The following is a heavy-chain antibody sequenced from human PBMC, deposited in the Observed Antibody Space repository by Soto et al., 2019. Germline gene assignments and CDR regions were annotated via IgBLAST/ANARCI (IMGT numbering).Heavy chain of an antibody. Sequence: GGSLRLSCAAAGFTFSSHWMSWVRQAPGKGLEWVANIKQDGSEKNYVDSVKGRFTISRDNAKNSLYLQMNSLRAEDTAVYDYPPRAKQLAPLDYWGRETLFTLSS. D-gene: IGHD6-13*01. CDR2: IKQDGSEK. CDR3: PPRAKQLAPLDY. CDR1: GFTFSSHW. V-gene: IGHV3-7*01. J-gene: IGHJ4*02.